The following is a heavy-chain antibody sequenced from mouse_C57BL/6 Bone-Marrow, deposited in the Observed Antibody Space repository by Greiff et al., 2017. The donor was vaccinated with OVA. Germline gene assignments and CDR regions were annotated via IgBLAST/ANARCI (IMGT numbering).Heavy chain of an antibody. CDR1: GFTFSDAW. D-gene: IGHD2-5*01. J-gene: IGHJ2*01. CDR3: TRGYSNYGYFDY. CDR2: IRNKANTHAT. V-gene: IGHV6-6*01. Sequence: DVMLVESGGGLVQPGGSMKLSCAASGFTFSDAWMDWVRQSPEKGLEWVAEIRNKANTHATYYAESVKGRFTISRDDSKSSVYLQMNSLRAEDTGIYYCTRGYSNYGYFDYWGQGTTLTVSS.